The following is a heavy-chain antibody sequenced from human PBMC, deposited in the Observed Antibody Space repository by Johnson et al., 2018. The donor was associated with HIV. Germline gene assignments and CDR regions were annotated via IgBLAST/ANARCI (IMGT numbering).Heavy chain of an antibody. D-gene: IGHD6-19*01. CDR3: AKDLRLSSGQWLVQGGAFDI. V-gene: IGHV3-9*01. CDR1: GFTFDDYD. Sequence: VQLVEYGGGLVKPGGSLRLSCAASGFTFDDYDMSWVRQAPGKGLEWVSSISWNSGGIDFADSVKGRFTISRDNAKNSLYLQMNSLRAEDTALYYCAKDLRLSSGQWLVQGGAFDIWGQGTMVTVSS. CDR2: ISWNSGGI. J-gene: IGHJ3*02.